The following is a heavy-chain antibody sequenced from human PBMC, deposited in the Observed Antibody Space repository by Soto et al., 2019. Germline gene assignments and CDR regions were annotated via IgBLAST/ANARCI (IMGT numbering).Heavy chain of an antibody. CDR3: ARDVVVVAATRRNWFDP. D-gene: IGHD2-15*01. J-gene: IGHJ5*02. CDR2: IIPILGIA. Sequence: QVQLVQSGAEVKKPGSSVKVSCKASGGTFSSYTISWVRQAPGQGLEWMGRIIPILGIANYAQKFQGRVTITADKSTSTAYMGRSSLRSEDTAVYYCARDVVVVAATRRNWFDPWGQGTLVTVSS. CDR1: GGTFSSYT. V-gene: IGHV1-69*08.